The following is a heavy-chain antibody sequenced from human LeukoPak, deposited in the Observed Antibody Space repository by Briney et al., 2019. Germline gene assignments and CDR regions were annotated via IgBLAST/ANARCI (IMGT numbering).Heavy chain of an antibody. CDR3: ARQGGDYFDY. CDR2: IYHSGST. J-gene: IGHJ4*02. CDR1: GYSISSGYY. D-gene: IGHD1-26*01. V-gene: IGHV4-38-2*01. Sequence: PSETLSLTCAVSGYSISSGYYWGWIRQPPGKGLEWIGSIYHSGSTYYNPSLKSRVTISVDTSKNQFSLKLSSVTAADTAVYYCARQGGDYFDYWGQGTLVTASS.